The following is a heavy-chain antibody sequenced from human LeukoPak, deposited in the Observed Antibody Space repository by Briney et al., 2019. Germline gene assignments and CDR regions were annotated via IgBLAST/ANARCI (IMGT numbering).Heavy chain of an antibody. D-gene: IGHD3-10*01. CDR3: ARLSEFGELLDY. Sequence: SETLSLTCTVSGGSISSGDYYWSWIRQPPGKGLEWIGSIYYSGSTYYNPSLKSRVTISVDTSKNQFSLKLSSVTAADTAVYYCARLSEFGELLDYWGQGTLVTVSS. CDR1: GGSISSGDYY. J-gene: IGHJ4*02. V-gene: IGHV4-39*01. CDR2: IYYSGST.